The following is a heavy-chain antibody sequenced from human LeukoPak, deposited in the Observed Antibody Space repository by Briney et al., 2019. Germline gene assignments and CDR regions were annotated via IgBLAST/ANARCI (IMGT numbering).Heavy chain of an antibody. D-gene: IGHD2-15*01. J-gene: IGHJ4*02. CDR1: GGSVSSGSYY. CDR3: ASSLADVSGPFGY. CDR2: IYYSGST. Sequence: PSETLSLTCTVSGGSVSSGSYYWSWIRQPPGKGLEWIGYIYYSGSTNYNPSLKSRVTISVDTSKNQFSLKLSSVTAADTAVYYCASSLADVSGPFGYWGQGTLVTVSS. V-gene: IGHV4-61*01.